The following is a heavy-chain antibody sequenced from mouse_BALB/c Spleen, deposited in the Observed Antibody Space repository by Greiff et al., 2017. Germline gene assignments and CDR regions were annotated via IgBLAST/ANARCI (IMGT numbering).Heavy chain of an antibody. Sequence: VQLQQPGSELVRPGASVKLSCKASGYTFTSYWMHWVKQRPEQGLEWIGRIDPANGNTKYDPKFQGKATITADTSSNTAYLQLSSLTSEDTAVYYCARSTYGRGAMDYWGQGTSVTVSS. CDR2: IDPANGNT. D-gene: IGHD1-1*01. CDR1: GYTFTSYW. J-gene: IGHJ4*01. V-gene: IGHV14-1*02. CDR3: ARSTYGRGAMDY.